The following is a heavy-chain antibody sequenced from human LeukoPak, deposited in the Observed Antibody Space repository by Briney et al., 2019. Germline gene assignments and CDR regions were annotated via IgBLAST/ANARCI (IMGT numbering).Heavy chain of an antibody. V-gene: IGHV1-2*02. CDR3: ARDLAVAGTFGY. J-gene: IGHJ4*02. Sequence: ASVKVSCKASGYTFTGYYMHWVRQAPGQGLEWMGWINPNSGGTNYAQKLQGRVTMTTDTSTSTAYMELRSLRSDDTAVYYCARDLAVAGTFGYWGQGTLVTVSS. CDR2: INPNSGGT. D-gene: IGHD6-19*01. CDR1: GYTFTGYY.